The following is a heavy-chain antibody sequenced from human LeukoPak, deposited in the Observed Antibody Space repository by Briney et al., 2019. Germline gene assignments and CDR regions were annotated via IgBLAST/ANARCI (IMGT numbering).Heavy chain of an antibody. D-gene: IGHD5-24*01. CDR3: ARDRLQLQS. CDR1: GGSISSSNYY. CDR2: MYKSGSI. Sequence: SETLSLTCTVSGGSISSSNYYWGWIRQPPGKGLEWIGNMYKSGSIYYNPSLKSRVTISVDTSKNQFSLKLSSVTAADTAVYYCARDRLQLQSWGQGTLVTVSS. V-gene: IGHV4-39*07. J-gene: IGHJ5*02.